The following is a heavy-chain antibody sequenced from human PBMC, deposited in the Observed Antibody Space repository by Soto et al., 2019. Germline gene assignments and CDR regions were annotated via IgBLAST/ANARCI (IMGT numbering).Heavy chain of an antibody. CDR3: ARGDFWSGYYTVPWGYYYGMDV. V-gene: IGHV1-69*13. CDR1: GGTFSSYA. Sequence: SVKVSCKASGGTFSSYAISWVRQAPGQGLEWMGGIIPIFGTANYAQKFQGRVTITADESTSTAYMELSSLRSEDTAVYYCARGDFWSGYYTVPWGYYYGMDVWGQGTTVTVSS. D-gene: IGHD3-3*01. CDR2: IIPIFGTA. J-gene: IGHJ6*02.